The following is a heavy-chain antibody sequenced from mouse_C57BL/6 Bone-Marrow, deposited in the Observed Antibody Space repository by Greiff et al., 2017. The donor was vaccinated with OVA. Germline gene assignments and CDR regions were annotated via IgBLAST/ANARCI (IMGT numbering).Heavy chain of an antibody. J-gene: IGHJ4*01. CDR3: ARELGRYAMDY. D-gene: IGHD4-1*01. CDR2: ISDGGSYT. V-gene: IGHV5-4*01. CDR1: GFTFSSSA. Sequence: EVQLVESGGGLVKPGGSLKLSCAASGFTFSSSAMSWVRQTPEKRLEWVATISDGGSYTYYPDNVKGRFTISRDNAKNNLYLQMSHLKSEDTAMYYCARELGRYAMDYWGQGTSVTVSS.